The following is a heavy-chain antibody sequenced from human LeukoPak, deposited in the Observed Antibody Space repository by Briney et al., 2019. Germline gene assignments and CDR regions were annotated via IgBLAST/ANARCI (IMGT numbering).Heavy chain of an antibody. CDR2: IYYSGST. CDR1: GGSISSYY. Sequence: PSETLSLTCTVSGGSISSYYWSWIRQPPRKGLEWMGYIYYSGSTNYNPSLKSRVTISVDTSKNQFSLKLSSVTAADTAVYYCARSPLLWFGELPPVGYFDLWGRGTLVTVSS. D-gene: IGHD3-10*01. V-gene: IGHV4-59*01. CDR3: ARSPLLWFGELPPVGYFDL. J-gene: IGHJ2*01.